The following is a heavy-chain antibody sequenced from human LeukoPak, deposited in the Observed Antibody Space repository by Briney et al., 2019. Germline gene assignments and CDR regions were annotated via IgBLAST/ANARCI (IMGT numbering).Heavy chain of an antibody. CDR1: GFTFSDHH. V-gene: IGHV3-72*01. Sequence: GGSLRLSCAVPGFTFSDHHMDWVRQALGQGLERNGRSKNKANAYSTVYAASVKGRFTFSRDDPKNSLYLQMDSLKDEDTAVYYCSRIFYHGSTGYYPDHWGQGTLVTVSS. D-gene: IGHD3-9*01. J-gene: IGHJ4*02. CDR3: SRIFYHGSTGYYPDH. CDR2: SKNKANAYST.